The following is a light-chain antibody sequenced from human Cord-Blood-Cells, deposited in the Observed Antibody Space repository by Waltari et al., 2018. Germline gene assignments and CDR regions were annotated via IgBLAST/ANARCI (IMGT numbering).Light chain of an antibody. J-gene: IGLJ3*02. Sequence: QSVLTQPPSVSGAPGQRVTISCTGSSSNIAPGYHVHWYQQPPGTAPKLLIYGNSNRPSGVPDRFSGSKSGTSASLAITGLQAEDEADYYCQSYDSSLSGSVFGGGTKLTVL. CDR1: SSNIAPGYH. CDR2: GNS. V-gene: IGLV1-40*01. CDR3: QSYDSSLSGSV.